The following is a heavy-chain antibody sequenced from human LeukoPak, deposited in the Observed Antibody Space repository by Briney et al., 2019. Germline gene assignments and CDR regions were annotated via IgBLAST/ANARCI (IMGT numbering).Heavy chain of an antibody. Sequence: GGSLRLSCAASGFTFTSYGIHWVRQAPGKGLEWVAVIRYDGSKKYYAESVKGRFTVSRDSSKNTVYLQMNSLRVEDTAIYYCARELAAGGENQEFDYWGQGTLVTVSS. V-gene: IGHV3-33*01. D-gene: IGHD6-13*01. CDR2: IRYDGSKK. CDR3: ARELAAGGENQEFDY. CDR1: GFTFTSYG. J-gene: IGHJ4*02.